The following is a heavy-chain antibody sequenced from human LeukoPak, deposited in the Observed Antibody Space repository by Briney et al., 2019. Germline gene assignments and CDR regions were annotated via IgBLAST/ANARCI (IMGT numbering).Heavy chain of an antibody. D-gene: IGHD3-16*01. CDR3: ARCDAGITCWGGIFNMVPDFDY. Sequence: KPGASVKVSCKASGYTFTSYYMHWVRQAPGQGLEGMGIINPSGGSTSYAQKFQGRVPMTRDTSTSKVYMELSSLRSEDTAVDYSARCDAGITCWGGIFNMVPDFDYWGQGTLVTVSS. J-gene: IGHJ4*02. CDR1: GYTFTSYY. CDR2: INPSGGST. V-gene: IGHV1-46*01.